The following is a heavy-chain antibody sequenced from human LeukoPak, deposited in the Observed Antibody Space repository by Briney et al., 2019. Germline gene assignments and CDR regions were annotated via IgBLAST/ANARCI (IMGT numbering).Heavy chain of an antibody. CDR3: AHTTTAMVPLFDY. CDR2: IGDDVVST. Sequence: GGSLRLSCAASGFTFSSYAMSWVRQAPGKGLEWVSAIGDDVVSTYYAESVKGRFTISRDNSKNTLYLQMNSLRAEDTAVYYCAHTTTAMVPLFDYWGQGTLVTVSS. D-gene: IGHD5-18*01. CDR1: GFTFSSYA. J-gene: IGHJ4*02. V-gene: IGHV3-23*01.